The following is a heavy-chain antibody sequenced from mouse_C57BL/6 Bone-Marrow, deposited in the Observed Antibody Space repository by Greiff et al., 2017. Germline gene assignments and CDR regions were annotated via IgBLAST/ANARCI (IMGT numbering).Heavy chain of an antibody. J-gene: IGHJ1*03. V-gene: IGHV5-17*01. CDR1: GFTFSDYG. D-gene: IGHD1-2*01. CDR3: ARELLRLED. Sequence: EVMLVESGGGLVKPGGSLKLSCAASGFTFSDYGMHWVRQAPEKGLEWVAYISSGSSTIYYADTVKGRYTISSDNAKNTLFLQMTSLRYEDTAMYYCARELLRLEDWGTGTTVTVSS. CDR2: ISSGSSTI.